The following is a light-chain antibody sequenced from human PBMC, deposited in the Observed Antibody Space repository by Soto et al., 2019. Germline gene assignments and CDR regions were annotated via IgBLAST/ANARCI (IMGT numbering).Light chain of an antibody. Sequence: QSALTQPAPVSGSPGQSITISCTGTSSDVGSYNLVSWYQQHPGKAPKLMIYEGSKRPSGVSNRFSGSKSGNTASLTISGLQAEDEADYYCCSYAGSSTYVFGTGTKGHRP. J-gene: IGLJ1*01. CDR3: CSYAGSSTYV. V-gene: IGLV2-23*01. CDR2: EGS. CDR1: SSDVGSYNL.